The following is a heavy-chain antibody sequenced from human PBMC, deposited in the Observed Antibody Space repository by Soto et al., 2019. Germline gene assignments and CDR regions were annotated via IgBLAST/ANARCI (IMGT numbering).Heavy chain of an antibody. CDR3: AREGTYSSSWYSDYYGMDV. V-gene: IGHV4-39*02. CDR1: GGSISSSSYY. Sequence: PSETLSLTCTVSGGSISSSSYYWGWIRQPPGKGLEWIGSIYYSGSTYYNPSLKSRVTISVDTSKNQFSLKLGSVTAADTAVYYCAREGTYSSSWYSDYYGMDVWGQGTTVT. J-gene: IGHJ6*02. CDR2: IYYSGST. D-gene: IGHD6-13*01.